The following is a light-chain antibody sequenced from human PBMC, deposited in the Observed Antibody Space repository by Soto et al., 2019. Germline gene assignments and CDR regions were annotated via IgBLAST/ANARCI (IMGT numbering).Light chain of an antibody. J-gene: IGLJ1*01. V-gene: IGLV2-8*01. CDR2: EVS. CDR1: SSNVGGYDF. Sequence: QSVLTQPPSASGSPGQSVTISCTGTSSNVGGYDFASWYQQHPGKAPKLMIHEVSKRPSGVPDRFSGSKSGNTASLTVSGLQAEDEADYYCSSYAGSNNYVFGTG. CDR3: SSYAGSNNYV.